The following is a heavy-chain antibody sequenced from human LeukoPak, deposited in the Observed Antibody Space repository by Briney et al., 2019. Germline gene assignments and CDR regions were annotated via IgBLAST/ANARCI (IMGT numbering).Heavy chain of an antibody. CDR3: ARAAQPGFDP. CDR1: GLTFSTYS. D-gene: IGHD1-14*01. V-gene: IGHV3-48*01. CDR2: ISSDSGTI. J-gene: IGHJ5*02. Sequence: PGGSLRLSCGASGLTFSTYSMNWVRQAPGKGLEWVSYISSDSGTIYYADSVKGRFTISRDNAKNSLYLQMNSLRAEDTAVYYCARAAQPGFDPWGQGTLVTVFS.